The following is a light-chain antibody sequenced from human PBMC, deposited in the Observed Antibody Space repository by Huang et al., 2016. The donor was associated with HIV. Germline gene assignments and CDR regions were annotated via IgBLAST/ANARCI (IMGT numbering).Light chain of an antibody. Sequence: DIQMTQSPSTLSASVGDRVTITCRASQSISNWLAWYQKKPGKAPKLLIYKASSLESGVPSRFSGSGSGTEFTLTISSLQPDDFATCYCQQYNSYSPWTFGQGTKVEIK. V-gene: IGKV1-5*03. CDR3: QQYNSYSPWT. J-gene: IGKJ1*01. CDR2: KAS. CDR1: QSISNW.